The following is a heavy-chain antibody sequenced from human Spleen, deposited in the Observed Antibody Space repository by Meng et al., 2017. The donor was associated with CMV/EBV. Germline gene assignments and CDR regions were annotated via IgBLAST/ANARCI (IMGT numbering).Heavy chain of an antibody. CDR2: IRYDGSNK. CDR1: GFTFSSYG. D-gene: IGHD6-19*01. CDR3: AKDRYSSGWYGY. V-gene: IGHV3-30*02. Sequence: QVQLVESGGGVVQPGGSLRLACAASGFTFSSYGMHWVRQAPGKGLEWVAFIRYDGSNKYYADSVKGRFTISRDNSKNTLYLQMNSLRAEDTAVYYCAKDRYSSGWYGYWGQGTLVTVAS. J-gene: IGHJ4*02.